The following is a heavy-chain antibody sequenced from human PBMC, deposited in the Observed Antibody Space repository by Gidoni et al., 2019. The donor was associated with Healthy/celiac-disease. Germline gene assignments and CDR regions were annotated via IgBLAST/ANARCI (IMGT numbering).Heavy chain of an antibody. V-gene: IGHV6-1*01. D-gene: IGHD6-19*01. CDR3: ARVSAVPSSGAFDI. CDR2: TYHRSKWYN. CDR1: GDSVARKRAA. J-gene: IGHJ3*02. Sequence: QVQLQQSGPGLVKPSQTLSLTCAISGDSVARKRAAWNWIRKSPSRGLEWLGRTYHRSKWYNYYAVSVKSRITINPDTSKNHFSLQLNSVTPEDTAVYYCARVSAVPSSGAFDIWGQGTMVTVSS.